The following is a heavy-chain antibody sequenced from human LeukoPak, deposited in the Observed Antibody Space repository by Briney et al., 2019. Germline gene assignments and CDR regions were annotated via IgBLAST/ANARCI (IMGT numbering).Heavy chain of an antibody. Sequence: GSLRLSCAASGFTFSSYSMNWVRQAPGKGLEWVSSISSSSSYIYYADSVKGRFTISRDNAKNSLYLQMNSLRAGDTAVYYCARGGSDYSNPTADYWGQGTLVTVSS. D-gene: IGHD4-11*01. J-gene: IGHJ4*02. CDR1: GFTFSSYS. V-gene: IGHV3-21*01. CDR2: ISSSSSYI. CDR3: ARGGSDYSNPTADY.